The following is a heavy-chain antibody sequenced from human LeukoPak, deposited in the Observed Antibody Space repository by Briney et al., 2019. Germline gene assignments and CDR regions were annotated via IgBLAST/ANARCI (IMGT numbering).Heavy chain of an antibody. V-gene: IGHV4-34*01. J-gene: IGHJ5*02. CDR1: GGSFSGYY. CDR2: INHSGST. Sequence: PSETLSLTCAVYGGSFSGYYWSWIRQPPGKGLEWIGEINHSGSTNYNPSLKSRVTISVDTSKNQFSLKLSSVTAADTAVYYCARGRGRYCSSTSCLLRSWFDPWGQGTLVTVSS. D-gene: IGHD2-2*01. CDR3: ARGRGRYCSSTSCLLRSWFDP.